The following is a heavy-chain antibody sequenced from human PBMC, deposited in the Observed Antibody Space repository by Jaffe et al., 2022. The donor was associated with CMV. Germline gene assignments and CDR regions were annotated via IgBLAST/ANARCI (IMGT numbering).Heavy chain of an antibody. CDR3: ARDLREYYDFWSEVYGMDV. CDR2: ISSSSSTI. J-gene: IGHJ6*02. CDR1: GFTFSSYS. Sequence: EVQLVESGGGLVQPGGSLRLSCAASGFTFSSYSMNWVRQAPGKGLEWVSYISSSSSTIYYADSVKGRFTISRDNAKNSLYLQMNSLRDEDTAVYYCARDLREYYDFWSEVYGMDVWGQGTTVTVSS. D-gene: IGHD3-3*01. V-gene: IGHV3-48*02.